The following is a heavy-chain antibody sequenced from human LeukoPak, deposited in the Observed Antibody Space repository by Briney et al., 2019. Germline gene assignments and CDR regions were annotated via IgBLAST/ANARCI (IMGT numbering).Heavy chain of an antibody. CDR1: GYTFTSYY. V-gene: IGHV1-18*04. J-gene: IGHJ4*02. CDR3: ARGPSIAVAGTSDY. Sequence: ASVKVSCKASGYTFTSYYMHWVRQAPGQGLEWMGWISAYNGNTNYAQKLQGRVTMTTDTSTSTAYMELRSLRSDDTAVYYCARGPSIAVAGTSDYWGQGTLVTVSS. CDR2: ISAYNGNT. D-gene: IGHD6-19*01.